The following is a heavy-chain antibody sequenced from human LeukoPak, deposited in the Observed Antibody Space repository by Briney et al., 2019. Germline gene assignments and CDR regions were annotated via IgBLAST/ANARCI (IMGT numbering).Heavy chain of an antibody. CDR3: ARDTGTYYDFWPGP. D-gene: IGHD3/OR15-3a*01. V-gene: IGHV3-30-3*01. Sequence: GGSLRLSCAASGFIFSSYWMSWVRQAPGKGLEWVAVISYDGSNKYYADSVKGRFTISRDNSKNTLYLQMNSLRAEDTAVYYCARDTGTYYDFWPGPGGQGTLVTVSS. CDR1: GFIFSSYW. J-gene: IGHJ4*02. CDR2: ISYDGSNK.